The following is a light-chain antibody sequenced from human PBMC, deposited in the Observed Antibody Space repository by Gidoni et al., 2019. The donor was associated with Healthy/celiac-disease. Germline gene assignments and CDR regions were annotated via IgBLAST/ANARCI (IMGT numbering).Light chain of an antibody. V-gene: IGKV1-5*03. CDR3: QPYNSFPWT. CDR1: QSISSW. J-gene: IGKJ1*01. CDR2: KAS. Sequence: EIQMTQSPPTMSASVGDRVTITCRASQSISSWLAWYQQKPGKAPKLLIYKASSLESGVPSRFSGRGSGTEFTLTISSLQPDDFATYYCQPYNSFPWTFGQGTKVEIK.